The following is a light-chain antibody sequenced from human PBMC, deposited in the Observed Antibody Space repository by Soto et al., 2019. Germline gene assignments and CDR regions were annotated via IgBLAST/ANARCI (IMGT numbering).Light chain of an antibody. CDR3: GSYATTSTYV. V-gene: IGLV2-14*01. CDR1: SSDVGGYDY. Sequence: QSALTQPASVSGSPGQTITISCTGTSSDVGGYDYVSWYQQHPDKAPRFMIYEVTNRPSGVSHRFSGSKSGNTASLTISVLQDDDDADYYCGSYATTSTYVFGTGTKLTVL. J-gene: IGLJ1*01. CDR2: EVT.